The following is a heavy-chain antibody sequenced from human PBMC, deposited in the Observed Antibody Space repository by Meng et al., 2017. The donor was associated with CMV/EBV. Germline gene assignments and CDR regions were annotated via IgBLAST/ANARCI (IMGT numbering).Heavy chain of an antibody. J-gene: IGHJ6*02. CDR2: ISYDGSNK. CDR3: ARDLESLYYYYGMDV. CDR1: GFTFSSYW. D-gene: IGHD3-3*01. Sequence: LSLTCAASGFTFSSYWMSWVRQAPGKGLEWVAVISYDGSNKYYADSVKGRFTISRDNAKNSLYLQMNSLRAEDTAVYYCARDLESLYYYYGMDVWGQGTTVTVSS. V-gene: IGHV3-30*03.